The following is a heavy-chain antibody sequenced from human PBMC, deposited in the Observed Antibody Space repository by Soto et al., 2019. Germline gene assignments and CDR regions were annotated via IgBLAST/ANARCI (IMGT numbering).Heavy chain of an antibody. V-gene: IGHV4-59*01. CDR3: ARGDGNYYYMDV. J-gene: IGHJ6*03. CDR2: IYYSGST. Sequence: SETLSLTCPVSGGSISSYYWSWIRQPPGKGLEWIGYIYYSGSTNYNPSLKSRVTISVDTSKNQFSLKLSSVTAADTAVYYCARGDGNYYYMDVWGKGTTVTVSS. CDR1: GGSISSYY.